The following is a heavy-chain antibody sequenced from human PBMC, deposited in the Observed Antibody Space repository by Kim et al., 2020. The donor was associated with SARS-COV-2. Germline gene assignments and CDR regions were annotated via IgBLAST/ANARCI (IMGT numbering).Heavy chain of an antibody. CDR1: GFTFSSYA. D-gene: IGHD7-27*01. CDR3: AKDIIRVSFNWGFRMGFDY. CDR2: ISGSGGST. J-gene: IGHJ4*02. Sequence: GGSLRLSCAASGFTFSSYAMSWVRQAPGKGLEWVSAISGSGGSTYYADSVKGRFTISRDNSKNTLYLQMNSLRAEDTAVYYCAKDIIRVSFNWGFRMGFDYWGQGTLVTVSS. V-gene: IGHV3-23*01.